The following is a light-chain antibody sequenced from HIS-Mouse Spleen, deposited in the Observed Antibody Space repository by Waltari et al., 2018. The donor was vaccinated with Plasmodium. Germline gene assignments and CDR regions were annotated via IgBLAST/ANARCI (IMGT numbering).Light chain of an antibody. J-gene: IGLJ2*01. Sequence: SYVLTQPPSVSVAPGPTARLTCGGNNIGIKSVPWYQQKPGQAPVQVVYDDSDRPSGIPERFSGSNSGNTATLTISRVEAGDEADYYCQVWDSSSDHPVFGGGTKLTVL. CDR3: QVWDSSSDHPV. CDR1: NIGIKS. CDR2: DDS. V-gene: IGLV3-21*02.